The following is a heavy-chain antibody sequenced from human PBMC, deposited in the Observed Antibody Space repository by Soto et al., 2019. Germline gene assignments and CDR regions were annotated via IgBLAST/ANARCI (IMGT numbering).Heavy chain of an antibody. CDR3: ARVRTVVAATPSYYYYYGMDV. J-gene: IGHJ6*02. V-gene: IGHV4-34*01. D-gene: IGHD2-15*01. Sequence: SETLSLTCAVYGGSFSGYYWSWIRQPPGKGLEWIGEINHSGSTNYNPSLKSRVTISVDTSKDQFSLKLSSVTAADTAVYYCARVRTVVAATPSYYYYYGMDVWGQGTTVTVSS. CDR1: GGSFSGYY. CDR2: INHSGST.